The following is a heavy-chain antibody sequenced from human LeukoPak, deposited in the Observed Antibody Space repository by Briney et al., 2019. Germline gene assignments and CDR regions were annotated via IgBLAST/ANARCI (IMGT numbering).Heavy chain of an antibody. CDR3: ARSGIAAAGRPYYYYGMDV. V-gene: IGHV4-59*01. CDR1: GGSISSYY. CDR2: IYYSGST. Sequence: SETLSLTCTVSGGSISSYYWSWVRQPPGKGLEWIGYIYYSGSTYYNPSLKSRVTISVDTSKNQFSLKLSSVTAADTAVYYCARSGIAAAGRPYYYYGMDVWGKGTTVTVSS. D-gene: IGHD6-13*01. J-gene: IGHJ6*04.